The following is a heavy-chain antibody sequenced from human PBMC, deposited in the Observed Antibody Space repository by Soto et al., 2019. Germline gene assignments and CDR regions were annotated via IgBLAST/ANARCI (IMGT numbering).Heavy chain of an antibody. D-gene: IGHD3-22*01. Sequence: QVHLQESGPGLVQSSGTLSLTCGVSGAPISTGNWWTWVRQPPGKGLEWIGEIYHGGNTNYRPSLKSRVTISVDKAKNLFSLRLCSVTAADTAVYYCARHSSYYYDSSAYYDSWGQGALVTVSS. CDR3: ARHSSYYYDSSAYYDS. CDR1: GAPISTGNW. CDR2: IYHGGNT. V-gene: IGHV4-4*02. J-gene: IGHJ5*01.